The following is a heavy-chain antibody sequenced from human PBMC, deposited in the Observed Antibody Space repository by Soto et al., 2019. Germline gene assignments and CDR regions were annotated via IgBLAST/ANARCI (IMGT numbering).Heavy chain of an antibody. V-gene: IGHV3-23*01. Sequence: QLLQSGGGLVQPGGSLTLSCAASGFTFGTTDMSWVRQAPGEGLEWVSTIDGSGGITYYADSVKGRFTISRDNSRHTVYLQMNSLRGGDTALYYCVKNSGWFNTWGQGALVTVSS. CDR1: GFTFGTTD. CDR2: IDGSGGIT. CDR3: VKNSGWFNT. J-gene: IGHJ5*02. D-gene: IGHD3-10*01.